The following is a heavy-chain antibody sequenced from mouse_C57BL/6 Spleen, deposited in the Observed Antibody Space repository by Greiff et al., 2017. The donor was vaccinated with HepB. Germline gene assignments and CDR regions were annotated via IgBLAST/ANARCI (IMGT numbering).Heavy chain of an antibody. V-gene: IGHV1-39*01. Sequence: VQLKQSGPELVKPGASVKISCKASGYSFTDYNMNWVKQSNGKSLEWIGVINPNYGTTSYNQKFKGKATLTVDQSSSTAYMQLNSLTSEDSAVYYCARPHGSSYNYAMDYWGQGTSVTVSS. D-gene: IGHD1-1*01. J-gene: IGHJ4*01. CDR3: ARPHGSSYNYAMDY. CDR2: INPNYGTT. CDR1: GYSFTDYN.